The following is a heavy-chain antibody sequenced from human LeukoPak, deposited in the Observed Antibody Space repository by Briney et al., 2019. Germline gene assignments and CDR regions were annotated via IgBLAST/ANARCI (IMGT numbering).Heavy chain of an antibody. J-gene: IGHJ6*04. Sequence: KPSETLSLTCAVYGGSFSGYFWSWIRQPPGKGLEWIGEINHSGTTNYNPSLKSRVTISVDTSKNQFSLKLSSVTAADTAVYYCARVGHLPFRTPDVWGKGTTVTVSS. CDR3: ARVGHLPFRTPDV. CDR2: INHSGTT. CDR1: GGSFSGYF. D-gene: IGHD3-16*01. V-gene: IGHV4-34*01.